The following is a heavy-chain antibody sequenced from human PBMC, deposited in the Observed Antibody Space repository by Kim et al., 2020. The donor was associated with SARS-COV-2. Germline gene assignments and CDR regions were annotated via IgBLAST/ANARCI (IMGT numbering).Heavy chain of an antibody. Sequence: GGSLRLSCAASGFTFSSYGMHWVRQAPGKGLEWVAVISYDGSNKYYADSVKGRFTISRDNSKNTLYLQMNSLRAEDTAVYYCAKGDLEWLLWNFYYWGQG. J-gene: IGHJ4*02. CDR3: AKGDLEWLLWNFYY. D-gene: IGHD3-3*01. CDR1: GFTFSSYG. CDR2: ISYDGSNK. V-gene: IGHV3-30*18.